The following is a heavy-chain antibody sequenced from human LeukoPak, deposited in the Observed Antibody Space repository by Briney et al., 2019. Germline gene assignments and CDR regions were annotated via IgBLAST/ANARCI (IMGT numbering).Heavy chain of an antibody. CDR2: IKSKTDDGTT. J-gene: IGHJ4*02. Sequence: SGGSLRLSCAASGFSFSDAFMSWVRQAPGKGLEWVGRIKSKTDDGTTDYAAPAKGRFTISRDDSKSTLYLQMNSLQTEDTAVYYCTTSGYNWYHFDNWGQGTLVTVSS. V-gene: IGHV3-15*01. D-gene: IGHD5-24*01. CDR3: TTSGYNWYHFDN. CDR1: GFSFSDAF.